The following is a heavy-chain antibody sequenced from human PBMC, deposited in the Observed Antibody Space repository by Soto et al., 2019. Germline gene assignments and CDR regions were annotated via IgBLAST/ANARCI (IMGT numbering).Heavy chain of an antibody. CDR3: ARDRDSSGYYAYFDC. D-gene: IGHD3-22*01. V-gene: IGHV3-23*01. J-gene: IGHJ4*02. CDR1: GFTFSSYA. Sequence: VGSLRLSCAASGFTFSSYAMSWVRQAPGKGLEWVSLISGSGDNTYYTNSVKGRFTISRDNSKNTLSLQMHSLRVEDTALYYCARDRDSSGYYAYFDCWGQGTLVTVSS. CDR2: ISGSGDNT.